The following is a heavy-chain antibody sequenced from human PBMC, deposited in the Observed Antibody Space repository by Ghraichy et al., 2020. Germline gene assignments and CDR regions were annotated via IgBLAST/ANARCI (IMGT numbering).Heavy chain of an antibody. J-gene: IGHJ4*02. CDR3: ARDRDDIWGNYRYSFNY. Sequence: GGSLRLSCAASGFSFSTYSMNWVRQVPGKGLEWLSYISGSSGIIYYADSVRGRFTVSRDNAKNSLFLQMNSLRDEDTAVYYCARDRDDIWGNYRYSFNYWGQGALVTVSS. V-gene: IGHV3-48*02. CDR1: GFSFSTYS. CDR2: ISGSSGII. D-gene: IGHD3-16*02.